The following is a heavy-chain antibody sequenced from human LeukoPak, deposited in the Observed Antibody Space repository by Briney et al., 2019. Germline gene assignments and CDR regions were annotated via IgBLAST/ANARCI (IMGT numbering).Heavy chain of an antibody. D-gene: IGHD6-25*01. Sequence: SQTLSLTCAISGDSVSSNSAAWNWVRQSPSRGLEWLGRTYYRSKWYNDYAVPVKSRITINPDTSKNQFSLQLNSATPEDTAVYYCARDVEAALINDAFDIWGQGTMVTVSS. CDR1: GDSVSSNSAA. CDR3: ARDVEAALINDAFDI. J-gene: IGHJ3*02. V-gene: IGHV6-1*01. CDR2: TYYRSKWYN.